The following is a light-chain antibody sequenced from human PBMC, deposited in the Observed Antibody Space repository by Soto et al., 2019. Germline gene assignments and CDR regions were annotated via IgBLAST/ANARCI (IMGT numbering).Light chain of an antibody. CDR2: AVT. J-gene: IGLJ3*02. Sequence: QSALTQPRSVSGSPGQSVTISCTGTSSDVGAYDYVSWYQQRPDKAPKLMIYAVTKWPSGVPDRFSGSKSGYTASLTISGLQAEDEADYYCCSYAGRFTWVFGGGTKLTVL. V-gene: IGLV2-11*01. CDR3: CSYAGRFTWV. CDR1: SSDVGAYDY.